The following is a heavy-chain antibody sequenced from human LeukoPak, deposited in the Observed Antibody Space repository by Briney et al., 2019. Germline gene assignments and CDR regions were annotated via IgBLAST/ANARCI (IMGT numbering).Heavy chain of an antibody. D-gene: IGHD3-22*01. CDR2: ISGSGGST. Sequence: GGTLRLSCAASGFTFSSYGMSWVRQAPGKGLEWVSAISGSGGSTYYADSVKGRFTISRDNSKNTLYLQMNSLRAEDTAVYYCAKFSSYYDSSGYYFHHYMDVWGKGTTVTISS. CDR1: GFTFSSYG. J-gene: IGHJ6*03. V-gene: IGHV3-23*01. CDR3: AKFSSYYDSSGYYFHHYMDV.